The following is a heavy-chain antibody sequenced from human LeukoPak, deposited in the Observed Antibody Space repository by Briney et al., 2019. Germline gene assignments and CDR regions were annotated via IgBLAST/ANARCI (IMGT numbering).Heavy chain of an antibody. V-gene: IGHV3-30-3*02. CDR3: AKIKQDTSGYYVFYYFDY. Sequence: GGSLRLSCAASGFTFSGYPIHWVRQAPGKGLEWVAVISYDGSNKYYADSVKGRFTISRDNSKNTLYLQMNSLRAEDTAVYYCAKIKQDTSGYYVFYYFDYWGQGTLVTVSS. CDR2: ISYDGSNK. J-gene: IGHJ4*02. D-gene: IGHD3-22*01. CDR1: GFTFSGYP.